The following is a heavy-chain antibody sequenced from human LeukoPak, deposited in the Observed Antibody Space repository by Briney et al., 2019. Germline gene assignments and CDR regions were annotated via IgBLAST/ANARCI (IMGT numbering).Heavy chain of an antibody. D-gene: IGHD5-18*01. CDR3: ARADSDTAMIDY. Sequence: GGSLRLSCAASGFTFSCYSMNWVRQAPGKGLEWVSSISSSSSYIYYADSVKGRFTISRDNAKNSLYLQMNSLRAEDTAVYYCARADSDTAMIDYWGQGTLVTASS. V-gene: IGHV3-21*01. CDR1: GFTFSCYS. CDR2: ISSSSSYI. J-gene: IGHJ4*02.